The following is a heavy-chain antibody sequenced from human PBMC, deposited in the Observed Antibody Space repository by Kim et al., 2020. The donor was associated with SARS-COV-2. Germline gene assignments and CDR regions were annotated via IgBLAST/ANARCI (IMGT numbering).Heavy chain of an antibody. D-gene: IGHD3-22*01. Sequence: ASVKVSCKASGYTFTGYYMHWVRQAPGQGLEWMGRINPNSGGTNYAQKFQGRVTMTRATSISTAYMELSRLRSDDTAVYYCATLVDSSGYYYDGGYWSQGTLVTVSS. CDR3: ATLVDSSGYYYDGGY. J-gene: IGHJ4*02. CDR1: GYTFTGYY. CDR2: INPNSGGT. V-gene: IGHV1-2*06.